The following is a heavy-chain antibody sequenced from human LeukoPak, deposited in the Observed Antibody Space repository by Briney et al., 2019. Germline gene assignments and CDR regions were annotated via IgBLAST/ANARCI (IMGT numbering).Heavy chain of an antibody. J-gene: IGHJ4*02. CDR2: IFYSGST. Sequence: SETLSLTCTVSGGSISNYYWSWIRQPPGKGLEWIGYIFYSGSTNYNPSLKSRVTISVDTSKNQFSLKLSSVTAADTAVYYCARGSYSGSPGYWGQGTLVTVSS. CDR3: ARGSYSGSPGY. D-gene: IGHD1-26*01. V-gene: IGHV4-59*08. CDR1: GGSISNYY.